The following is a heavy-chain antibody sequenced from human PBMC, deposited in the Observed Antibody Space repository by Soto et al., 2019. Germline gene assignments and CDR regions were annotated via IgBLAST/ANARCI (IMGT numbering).Heavy chain of an antibody. V-gene: IGHV4-39*01. CDR3: ARHVLVPAAIGGMDV. D-gene: IGHD2-2*02. J-gene: IGHJ6*02. Sequence: QLQLQESGPGLVKPSETLSLTCTVSDGSISSSSYYWGWIRQPPGKGLEWIGSIYYSGSTYYNPSPKSPAPISVDTPKTQFPLKLPSVTAADTAVYYCARHVLVPAAIGGMDVWGQGTTVTVSS. CDR2: IYYSGST. CDR1: DGSISSSSYY.